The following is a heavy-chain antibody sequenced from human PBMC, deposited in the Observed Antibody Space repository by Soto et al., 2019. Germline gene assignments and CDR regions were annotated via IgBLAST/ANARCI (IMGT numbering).Heavy chain of an antibody. CDR3: ARGGDDYDSSGYYPHYYCYYGMDV. CDR1: GGTFSSYA. J-gene: IGHJ6*02. D-gene: IGHD3-22*01. CDR2: IIPIFGTA. V-gene: IGHV1-69*12. Sequence: QVQLVQSGAEVKKPGSSVKVSCKASGGTFSSYAISWVRQAPGQGLEWMGGIIPIFGTANYAQKFQGRGTITADESTNTAYRELSSLRAEDKAVYYCARGGDDYDSSGYYPHYYCYYGMDVWGQGTTVTVSS.